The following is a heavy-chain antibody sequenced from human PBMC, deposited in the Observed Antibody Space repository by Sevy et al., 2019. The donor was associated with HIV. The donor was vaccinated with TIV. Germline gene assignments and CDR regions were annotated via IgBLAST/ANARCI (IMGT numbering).Heavy chain of an antibody. Sequence: GGSLRVSCAASGLSFSNYWLHWVRQAPGKGLVWVSRINSGGITTNYADSVKGRFTISRDNAKNALLLQMNSLRAEDTAVYFCIRSRSGGNFDYWGQGTLVTVSS. CDR1: GLSFSNYW. CDR2: INSGGITT. V-gene: IGHV3-74*01. J-gene: IGHJ4*02. CDR3: IRSRSGGNFDY. D-gene: IGHD6-25*01.